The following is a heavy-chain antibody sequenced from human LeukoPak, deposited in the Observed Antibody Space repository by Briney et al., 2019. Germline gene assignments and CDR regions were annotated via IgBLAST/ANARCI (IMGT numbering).Heavy chain of an antibody. Sequence: SETLSLTCTVSGGSISSYYWRWIRQPPGKGLEWIGYIYYSGSTNYNPSLKSRVTISVDTSKNQFSLKLSSVTAADTAVYYCARAERDYGSRWRGNYYYYGIDVWGQGTTVTVSS. CDR1: GGSISSYY. D-gene: IGHD4-17*01. CDR3: ARAERDYGSRWRGNYYYYGIDV. V-gene: IGHV4-59*01. CDR2: IYYSGST. J-gene: IGHJ6*02.